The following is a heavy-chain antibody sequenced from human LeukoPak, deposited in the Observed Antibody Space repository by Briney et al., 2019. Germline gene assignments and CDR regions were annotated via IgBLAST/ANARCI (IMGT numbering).Heavy chain of an antibody. CDR1: GYTFTSYD. J-gene: IGHJ3*02. Sequence: GASVKVSCKASGYTFTSYDINWVRQATGQGLEWTGWMNPNSGNTGYAQKFQGRVTITRNTSINTAYMELSSLRSEDTAVYYCARGVGYYYDSSGPLDAFDIWGQGTMVTVSS. CDR2: MNPNSGNT. D-gene: IGHD3-22*01. CDR3: ARGVGYYYDSSGPLDAFDI. V-gene: IGHV1-8*03.